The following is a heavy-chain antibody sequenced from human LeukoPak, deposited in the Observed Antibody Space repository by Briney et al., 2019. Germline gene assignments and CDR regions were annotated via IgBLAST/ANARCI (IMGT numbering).Heavy chain of an antibody. V-gene: IGHV4-59*08. CDR1: GGSISSYY. CDR3: ARHLWFGELRSQWFDP. CDR2: IYYSGST. Sequence: SETLSLTCTVSGGSISSYYWSWIRQPPGKGLEWIGYIYYSGSTNYNPSLKSRVTISVDTSKNQFSLKLSSVTAADTAVYYCARHLWFGELRSQWFDPWGQGTLVTVSS. J-gene: IGHJ5*02. D-gene: IGHD3-10*01.